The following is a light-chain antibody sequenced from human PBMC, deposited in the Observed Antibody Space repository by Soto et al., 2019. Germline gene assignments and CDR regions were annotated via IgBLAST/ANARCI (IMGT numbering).Light chain of an antibody. V-gene: IGLV2-23*03. J-gene: IGLJ2*01. CDR1: SSDVGNYNL. CDR2: EGS. CDR3: CSYAGSFTFDV. Sequence: QSALTQPASVSGSPGQSITISCTGTSSDVGNYNLVSWYQQFPGKAPKLMIYEGSRRPSGVSNRFSGSKSGNTASLTISGLQAEDEADYYCCSYAGSFTFDVFGGGTKLTVL.